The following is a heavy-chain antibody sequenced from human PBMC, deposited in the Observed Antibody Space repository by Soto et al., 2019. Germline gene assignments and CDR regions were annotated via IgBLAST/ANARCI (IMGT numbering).Heavy chain of an antibody. CDR3: ARAGNYDPFDY. D-gene: IGHD3-3*01. V-gene: IGHV3-48*03. Sequence: PGGSLRLSCAASGFTFSSYEMNWVRQAPGKGLEWVSYISSSGSPIYYADSVKGRFTISRDNPKNSLYLQMNSLRAGDTAVYYCARAGNYDPFDYWGQGTLVTVSS. CDR1: GFTFSSYE. CDR2: ISSSGSPI. J-gene: IGHJ4*02.